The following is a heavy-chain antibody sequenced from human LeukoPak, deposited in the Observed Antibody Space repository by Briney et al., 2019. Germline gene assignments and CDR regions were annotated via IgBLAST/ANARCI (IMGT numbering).Heavy chain of an antibody. D-gene: IGHD5-24*01. CDR3: ARDPLRWLQNNYYYYYMDV. V-gene: IGHV3-48*02. Sequence: GGSLRLSCAASGFSFSNFGMNWVRQAPGKGLEWVSYISSTSRTIYYADSVKGRFTLSRDNAKNSVYLQMNSLRDEDTAVYFCARDPLRWLQNNYYYYYMDVWARGPRSPSP. J-gene: IGHJ6*03. CDR1: GFSFSNFG. CDR2: ISSTSRTI.